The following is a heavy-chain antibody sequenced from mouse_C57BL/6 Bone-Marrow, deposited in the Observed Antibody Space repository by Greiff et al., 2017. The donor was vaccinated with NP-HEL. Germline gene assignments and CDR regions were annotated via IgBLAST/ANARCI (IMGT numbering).Heavy chain of an antibody. CDR3: ARGGPY. CDR2: IYPGNGGT. CDR1: GYTFTSYW. Sequence: VQLQQPGAELVKPGASVKMSCKASGYTFTSYWITWVKQRPGQGLEWIGDIYPGNGGTNYNEKFKSKATLTVDTSSSTASMPLSSLTSEDCAVYYCARGGPYWGKGTTLTVSS. V-gene: IGHV1-55*01. J-gene: IGHJ2*01.